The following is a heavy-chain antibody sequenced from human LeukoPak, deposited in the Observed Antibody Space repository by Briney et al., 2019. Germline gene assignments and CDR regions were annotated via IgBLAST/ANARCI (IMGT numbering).Heavy chain of an antibody. Sequence: GGSLRLSCSASGFTFSTYAMHWARQAPGKGLEYVSAISADGYATYYADSVKGRFTISRDNSKNTLYLQMSSLRGEDTAVYYCVKLKYSSSRNWGQGALVTVSS. D-gene: IGHD6-6*01. V-gene: IGHV3-64D*09. J-gene: IGHJ4*02. CDR2: ISADGYAT. CDR1: GFTFSTYA. CDR3: VKLKYSSSRN.